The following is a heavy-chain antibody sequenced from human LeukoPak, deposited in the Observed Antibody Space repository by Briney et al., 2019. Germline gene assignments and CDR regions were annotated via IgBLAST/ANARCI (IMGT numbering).Heavy chain of an antibody. D-gene: IGHD5-12*01. CDR2: ISGSGDNT. J-gene: IGHJ4*02. CDR1: GFTFSNYA. Sequence: VGSLRLSCAASGFTFSNYAMSWVRQAPGKGQEWVSIISGSGDNTHYADSVKGRFTISRDNSKNTLYLQMKTLRAEDTAIYYCARRGWLINFDYWGQGTLVTVSS. V-gene: IGHV3-23*01. CDR3: ARRGWLINFDY.